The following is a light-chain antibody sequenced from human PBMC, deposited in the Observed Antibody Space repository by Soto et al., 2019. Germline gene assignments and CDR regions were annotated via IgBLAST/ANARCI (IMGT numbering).Light chain of an antibody. CDR2: EDT. V-gene: IGLV2-23*01. J-gene: IGLJ7*01. Sequence: QSALSQPASVSGSRGQSITISCTGTSSDVGNYNLVSWYQQYPGKAPKLMIFEDTKRPSGVSHRFSGSKSGNTASLTIAGLQPEDAADYYCCSYAGSSTMTFGGGTQPTVL. CDR3: CSYAGSSTMT. CDR1: SSDVGNYNL.